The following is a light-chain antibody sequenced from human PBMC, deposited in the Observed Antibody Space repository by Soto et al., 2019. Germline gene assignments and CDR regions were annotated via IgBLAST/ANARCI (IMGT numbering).Light chain of an antibody. V-gene: IGKV2-28*01. CDR3: QQYSSHST. J-gene: IGKJ1*01. CDR2: FGS. Sequence: EIVMTQSPLTLPVTPGEPASISCRSSQSLLYNNTYNYLDWYVQKPGQSPQLLIYFGSNRAPGVPDRFSGSGSGTEFTLTISSLQPDDFATYYCQQYSSHSTFGQGTKVDIK. CDR1: QSLLYNNTYNY.